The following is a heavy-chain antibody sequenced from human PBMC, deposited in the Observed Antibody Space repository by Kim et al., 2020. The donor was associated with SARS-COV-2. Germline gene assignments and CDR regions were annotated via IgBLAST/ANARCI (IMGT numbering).Heavy chain of an antibody. CDR2: INADSGGT. CDR3: ARDWADNSFDS. J-gene: IGHJ4*02. Sequence: ASVKVSCKTSGYSFTDYYMHWVRQAPGQGLEWMGCINADSGGTNYAQKFQGRVTMTTDTSINTAHMELTGLRSDDTAVFYCARDWADNSFDSWCEGTRVTVSS. V-gene: IGHV1-2*02. CDR1: GYSFTDYY. D-gene: IGHD7-27*01.